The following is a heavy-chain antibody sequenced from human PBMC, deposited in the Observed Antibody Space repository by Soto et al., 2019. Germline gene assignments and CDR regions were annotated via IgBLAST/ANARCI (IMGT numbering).Heavy chain of an antibody. CDR1: GFTFSDYY. D-gene: IGHD4-17*01. J-gene: IGHJ4*02. V-gene: IGHV3-11*06. CDR3: ARSLAYGDYAFDY. Sequence: QVQLVESGGGLVKPGGSLRLSCAASGFTFSDYYMSWIRQAPGKGLEWVSYISSSSSYTNYAASVKGRFTISRDNAKNSLDLQMNSLRAEDTAVYYCARSLAYGDYAFDYWGQGTLVTVSS. CDR2: ISSSSSYT.